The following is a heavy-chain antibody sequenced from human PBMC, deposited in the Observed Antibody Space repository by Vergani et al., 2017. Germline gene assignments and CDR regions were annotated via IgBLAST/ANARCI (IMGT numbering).Heavy chain of an antibody. Sequence: EVQLLESGGGLVQPGGSLRLSCAASGFTFSSYAMSWVRQAPGKGLEWVSAISGSGGSTYYADSVKGRFTISRDNSKNTLYLQMNSLRAEDTAVYYCARPPPYYYDSSGYFGYWGQGTLVTVSS. CDR3: ARPPPYYYDSSGYFGY. CDR1: GFTFSSYA. CDR2: ISGSGGST. J-gene: IGHJ4*02. D-gene: IGHD3-22*01. V-gene: IGHV3-23*01.